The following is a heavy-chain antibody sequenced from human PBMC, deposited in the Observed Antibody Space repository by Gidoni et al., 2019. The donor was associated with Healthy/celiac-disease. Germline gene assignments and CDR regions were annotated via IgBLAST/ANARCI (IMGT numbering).Heavy chain of an antibody. J-gene: IGHJ4*02. CDR3: ARGQLRFLEWFPYYFDY. CDR1: GGSFSGYY. CDR2: INHSGST. Sequence: QVQLQQWGAGLLKPSETLSLTCAVYGGSFSGYYWGWIRQPPGKGLEWIGEINHSGSTNYNPSLKSRVTISVDTSKNQFSLKLSSVTAADTAVYYCARGQLRFLEWFPYYFDYWGQGTLVTVSS. V-gene: IGHV4-34*01. D-gene: IGHD3-3*01.